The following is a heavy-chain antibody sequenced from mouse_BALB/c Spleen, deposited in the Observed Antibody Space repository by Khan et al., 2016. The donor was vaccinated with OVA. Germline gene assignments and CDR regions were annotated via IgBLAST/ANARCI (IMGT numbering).Heavy chain of an antibody. J-gene: IGHJ4*01. CDR1: GYTFTKNG. Sequence: QIQLVQSGPELKKPGETVKISCKASGYTFTKNGLNWAKQAPGKGLKWMGWINTYTGEPTYAVDFRGRFALSLETSASTAYLQINNLENEDTATYFCARVGYAGTMDYWGQGSSVTVSS. CDR2: INTYTGEP. D-gene: IGHD4-1*01. CDR3: ARVGYAGTMDY. V-gene: IGHV9-3-1*01.